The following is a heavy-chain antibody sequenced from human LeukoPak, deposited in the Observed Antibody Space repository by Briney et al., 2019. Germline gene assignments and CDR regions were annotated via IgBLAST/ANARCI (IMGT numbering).Heavy chain of an antibody. CDR3: ARVDVGGSYYRFDY. Sequence: GGSLRLSCAASGFTFSSYSMNWVRQAPGKGLEWVSSISSSGSYIYYADSVKGRFTISRDNAKNSQYLQMNSLRAEDTAVYYCARVDVGGSYYRFDYWGQGTLVTVSS. CDR2: ISSSGSYI. V-gene: IGHV3-21*01. J-gene: IGHJ4*02. CDR1: GFTFSSYS. D-gene: IGHD1-26*01.